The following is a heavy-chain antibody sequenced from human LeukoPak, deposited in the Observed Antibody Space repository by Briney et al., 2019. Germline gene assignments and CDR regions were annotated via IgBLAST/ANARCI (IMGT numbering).Heavy chain of an antibody. V-gene: IGHV3-23*01. CDR1: GFTFSSYA. CDR2: IGGSGDST. CDR3: AKQRGIALSAHDY. J-gene: IGHJ4*02. Sequence: GGSLRLSCAASGFTFSSYAMSWACQAPGKGLEWGSAIGGSGDSTYYADSVKGRFTISRDNSKNTLYLQMNSLRAEDTAVYYCAKQRGIALSAHDYWGQGTLVTVSS. D-gene: IGHD6-19*01.